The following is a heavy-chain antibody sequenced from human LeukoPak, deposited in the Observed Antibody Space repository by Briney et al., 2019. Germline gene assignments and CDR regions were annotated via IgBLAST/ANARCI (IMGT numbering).Heavy chain of an antibody. D-gene: IGHD6-13*01. J-gene: IGHJ6*03. V-gene: IGHV1-46*01. Sequence: ASVKVSCKASGYTFTSYYMHWVRQAPGQGLEWMGIINPSGGSTSYAQKFQGRVTMTRDMSTSTVYMELGSLRSEDTAVYYCARDVAAAGRYYYYMDVWGKGTTVTVSS. CDR2: INPSGGST. CDR1: GYTFTSYY. CDR3: ARDVAAAGRYYYYMDV.